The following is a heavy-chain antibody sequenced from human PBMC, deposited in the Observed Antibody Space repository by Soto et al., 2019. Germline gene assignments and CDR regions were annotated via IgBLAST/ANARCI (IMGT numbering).Heavy chain of an antibody. V-gene: IGHV4-34*01. Sequence: SESLSPTSSVCGRALSYYYWNRVCEPPGKGLEWIGEINDSGSTDYNPSLKSRVSIAVDTSKNQFSLKLSSLTAADTAVFYCARPLGAGAAAGRNSFEIWGQGTMVT. J-gene: IGHJ3*02. CDR3: ARPLGAGAAAGRNSFEI. CDR1: GRALSYYY. D-gene: IGHD6-13*01. CDR2: INDSGST.